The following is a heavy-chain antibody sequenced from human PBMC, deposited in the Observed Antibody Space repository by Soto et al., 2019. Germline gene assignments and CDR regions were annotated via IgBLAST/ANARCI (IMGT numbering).Heavy chain of an antibody. D-gene: IGHD3-10*01. CDR2: ISSSSSYI. CDR3: ARDPNYYGSGSYYKDNWFDP. V-gene: IGHV3-21*01. CDR1: GFTFSSYS. J-gene: IGHJ5*02. Sequence: KPGGSLRLSCAASGFTFSSYSMNWVRQAPGKGLEWVPSISSSSSYIYYADSVKGRFTISRDNAKNSLYLQMNSLRAEDTAVYYCARDPNYYGSGSYYKDNWFDPWGQGTLVTVSS.